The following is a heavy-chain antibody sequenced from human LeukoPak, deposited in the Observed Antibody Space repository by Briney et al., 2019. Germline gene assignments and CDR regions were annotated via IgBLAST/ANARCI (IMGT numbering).Heavy chain of an antibody. CDR3: ATYSGAHHKTFDD. J-gene: IGHJ4*02. CDR2: LNQDGSEK. D-gene: IGHD1-26*01. V-gene: IGHV3-7*03. CDR1: GFNFNSYW. Sequence: GGSLRLSCAASGFNFNSYWMSWVRQAPGMGLAWVATLNQDGSEKYYVDSVKGRFTISRDNAKNSLYLQMYSLRAEDTALYYCATYSGAHHKTFDDWGQGTLVTVSS.